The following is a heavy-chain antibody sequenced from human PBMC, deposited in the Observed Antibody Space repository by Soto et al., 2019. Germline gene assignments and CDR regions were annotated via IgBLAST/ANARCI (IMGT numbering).Heavy chain of an antibody. Sequence: QVQLQESGPGLVKPSQTLSLTCTVSGGSISSGDYYWSWIRQPPGKGLEWIGYIYYSGSTYYNPSLKSRVTISVDTSKNQFSLKLSSVTAADTAVYYCARSGPLRSPGGNSFDYWGQGTLVTVSS. CDR3: ARSGPLRSPGGNSFDY. D-gene: IGHD2-21*02. V-gene: IGHV4-30-4*01. CDR1: GGSISSGDYY. J-gene: IGHJ4*02. CDR2: IYYSGST.